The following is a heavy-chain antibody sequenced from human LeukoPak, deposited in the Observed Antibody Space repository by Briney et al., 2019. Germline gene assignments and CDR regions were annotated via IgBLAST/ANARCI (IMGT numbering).Heavy chain of an antibody. D-gene: IGHD6-19*01. V-gene: IGHV3-66*02. J-gene: IGHJ4*02. CDR3: ARDPYSGGWYGGH. CDR1: GFTVSSNY. CDR2: IYSGGTT. Sequence: PGGSLRLSCAASGFTVSSNYMSWVRQAPGKGLEWVSVIYSGGTTYYADSVKGRFTISRDNSKNTLYLQMNSLRAEDTAVYYCARDPYSGGWYGGHWGQGTLVTVSS.